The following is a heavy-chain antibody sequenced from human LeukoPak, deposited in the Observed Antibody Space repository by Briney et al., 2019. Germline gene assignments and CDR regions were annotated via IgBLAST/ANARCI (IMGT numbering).Heavy chain of an antibody. CDR3: ARVMGRWYFDL. CDR1: GGSISSGDYY. J-gene: IGHJ2*01. V-gene: IGHV4-30-4*08. Sequence: SQTLSLTCTVSGGSISSGDYYWSWIRQPPGKGLEWIGYIYFSGSTYYNPSLKSRVTISVDTSKNQFSLNLSSVTAADTAVYYCARVMGRWYFDLWGRGTLVTVSS. D-gene: IGHD1-26*01. CDR2: IYFSGST.